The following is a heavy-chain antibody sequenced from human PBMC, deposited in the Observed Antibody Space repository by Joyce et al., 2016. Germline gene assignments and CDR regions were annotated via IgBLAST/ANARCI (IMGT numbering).Heavy chain of an antibody. CDR1: GYSFTSYW. V-gene: IGHV5-51*01. CDR2: IYPGDSDT. J-gene: IGHJ4*02. CDR3: AVLGNFDY. D-gene: IGHD7-27*01. Sequence: EIQLVQSGAEVKKPGESLRISCKGSGYSFTSYWIGWGRQMPGKGLEWMGVIYPGDSDTIYSPSFQGHVTISVDTTVTTAYLQWSSLEASDTAMYYCAVLGNFDYWGQGTLVTVSS.